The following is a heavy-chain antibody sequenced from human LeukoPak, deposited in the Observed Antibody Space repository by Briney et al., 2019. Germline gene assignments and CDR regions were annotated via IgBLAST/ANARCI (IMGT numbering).Heavy chain of an antibody. CDR1: GGSFSGYY. D-gene: IGHD5-18*01. V-gene: IGHV4-34*01. CDR2: INHSGST. CDR3: ARFLDSYGFISYFDY. J-gene: IGHJ4*02. Sequence: PSETLSLTCAVYGGSFSGYYWSWIRQPPGKGLEWIGEINHSGSTNYNPSLKSRVTISVDTSKNQFSLKLSSVTAADTAVYYCARFLDSYGFISYFDYWGQGTLVTVSS.